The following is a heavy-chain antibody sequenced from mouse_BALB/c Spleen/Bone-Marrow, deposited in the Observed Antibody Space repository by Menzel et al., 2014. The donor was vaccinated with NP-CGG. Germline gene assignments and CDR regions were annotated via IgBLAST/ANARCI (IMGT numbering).Heavy chain of an antibody. CDR2: IYPGDGDT. D-gene: IGHD4-1*01. J-gene: IGHJ3*01. CDR1: GYTFTSYW. Sequence: VKLMESGAELARPGASVKLSCKASGYTFTSYWMQWVKQRPGQGLEWIGAIYPGDGDTRYTQKFKGKATLTADKSSSTAYMQLSSLASEDSAGYYCARSGPRAYWGQGTLVTVSA. CDR3: ARSGPRAY. V-gene: IGHV1-87*01.